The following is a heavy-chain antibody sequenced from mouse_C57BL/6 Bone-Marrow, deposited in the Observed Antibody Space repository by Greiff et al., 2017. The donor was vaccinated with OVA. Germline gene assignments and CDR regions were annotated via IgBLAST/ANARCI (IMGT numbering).Heavy chain of an antibody. CDR1: GYTFTSYW. V-gene: IGHV1-64*01. CDR2: IHPNSGST. CDR3: ARCFFYYALDY. J-gene: IGHJ4*01. Sequence: QVHVKQPGAELVKPGASVKLSCKASGYTFTSYWMHWVKPRPGQGLEWIGMIHPNSGSTNYKEKFKSKGTMTVVKSSSTAYMQLSSLTSDDAAVYYCARCFFYYALDYWGQGTSVTVSS.